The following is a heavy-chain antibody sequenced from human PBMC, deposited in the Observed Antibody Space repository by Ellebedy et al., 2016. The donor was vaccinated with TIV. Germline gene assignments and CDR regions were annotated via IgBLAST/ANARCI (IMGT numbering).Heavy chain of an antibody. V-gene: IGHV4-39*01. CDR2: IYYDWSTETT. Sequence: SLSSTVSGGSFSTSRYYWAWIRQPPGKGLEWIGSIYYDWSTETTYYNSPLESRVAISVDTSKNQFSLRLSSVTAADTAVYYCARHIHSHSYVYWGQGTQVTVSS. J-gene: IGHJ4*02. CDR1: GGSFSTSRYY. D-gene: IGHD3-16*01. CDR3: ARHIHSHSYVY.